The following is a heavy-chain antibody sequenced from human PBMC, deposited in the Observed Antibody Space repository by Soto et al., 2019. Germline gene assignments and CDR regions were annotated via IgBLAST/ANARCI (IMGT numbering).Heavy chain of an antibody. CDR3: ARAGWQQLVPYCDY. CDR2: ISYDGSNK. J-gene: IGHJ4*02. D-gene: IGHD6-13*01. CDR1: GFTFSSYA. V-gene: IGHV3-30-3*01. Sequence: QVQLVQSGAEVKKPGASVKVSCKASGFTFSSYAMHWVRQAPGKGLEWVAVISYDGSNKYYADSVKGRFTISRDNSKNTLYLQMNSLRAEDTAVYYCARAGWQQLVPYCDYWGQGTLVTVSS.